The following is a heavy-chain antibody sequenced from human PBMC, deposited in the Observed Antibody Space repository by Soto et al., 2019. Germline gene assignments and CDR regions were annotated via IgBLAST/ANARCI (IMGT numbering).Heavy chain of an antibody. Sequence: SETLSLTCAVSGGSFTSNNWWTWVRQPPGQGLEWIGEIYRTGSTDYNPSLKSRVTISLDKSENQFSLKVTSLTAADTAVYYCASRDPGTSVDYWGQGTTVTVSS. J-gene: IGHJ4*03. V-gene: IGHV4-4*02. CDR3: ASRDPGTSVDY. D-gene: IGHD1-7*01. CDR1: GGSFTSNNW. CDR2: IYRTGST.